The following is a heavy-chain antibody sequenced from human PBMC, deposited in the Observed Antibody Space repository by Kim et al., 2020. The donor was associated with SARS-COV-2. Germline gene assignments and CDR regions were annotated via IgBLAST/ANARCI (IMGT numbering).Heavy chain of an antibody. D-gene: IGHD4-17*01. Sequence: SETLSLTCTVSGGSISSGGYYWSWIRQPPGKGLEWIGYIYYSGNTEDNPSLKSRVILSVDTSKNQFSLKLTSMTAADTAIYYCAIVSPVPFGDDDYWGQGTLVTVSS. CDR2: IYYSGNT. V-gene: IGHV4-31*03. CDR3: AIVSPVPFGDDDY. J-gene: IGHJ4*02. CDR1: GGSISSGGYY.